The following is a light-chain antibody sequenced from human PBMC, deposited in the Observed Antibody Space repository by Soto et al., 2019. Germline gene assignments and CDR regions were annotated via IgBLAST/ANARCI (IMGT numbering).Light chain of an antibody. J-gene: IGLJ1*01. CDR3: QSYDSSLSAYNYV. V-gene: IGLV1-40*01. CDR1: SSNIGAGYD. Sequence: QSVLTQPPSVSGAPGQRVTISCTGSSSNIGAGYDVHWYQQLPGTAPKLLIYGNSNRPSGVPDRFSGSKSGTSASLVITGLQAEDEADYYCQSYDSSLSAYNYVFGTGTKLTVL. CDR2: GNS.